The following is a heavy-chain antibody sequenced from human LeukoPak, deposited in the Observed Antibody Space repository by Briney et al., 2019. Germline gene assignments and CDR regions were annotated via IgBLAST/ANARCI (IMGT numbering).Heavy chain of an antibody. CDR1: GGTFNSYA. V-gene: IGHV1-69*04. Sequence: SVTVSYRASGGTFNSYAISWVRQAPGQGREWVGRIIPILGIANYAQKFQGRVTITAHKSTSTAYMELSSLRSEDTAVYYCARDKVDTAMGFDYWGQGTLVTVSS. CDR2: IIPILGIA. J-gene: IGHJ4*02. CDR3: ARDKVDTAMGFDY. D-gene: IGHD5-18*01.